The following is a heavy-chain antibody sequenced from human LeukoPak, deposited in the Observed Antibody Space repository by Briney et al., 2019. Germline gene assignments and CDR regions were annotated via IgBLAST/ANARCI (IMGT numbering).Heavy chain of an antibody. V-gene: IGHV3-33*01. CDR2: IWYDGSNK. CDR1: GFTFSSYG. J-gene: IGHJ4*02. Sequence: GRSLRLSCAASGFTFSSYGMHWVRQAPGKGLEWVAVIWYDGSNKYYADSVKGRFTISRDNSKNTLYLQMNSLRAEDTAVYYCARDPELPIHYFDYWGQGTLVTVSS. D-gene: IGHD1-26*01. CDR3: ARDPELPIHYFDY.